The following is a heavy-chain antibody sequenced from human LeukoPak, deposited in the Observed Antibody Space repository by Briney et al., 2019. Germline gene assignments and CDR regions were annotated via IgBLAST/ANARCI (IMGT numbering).Heavy chain of an antibody. D-gene: IGHD1-26*01. CDR1: GGSFSGYY. CDR3: ARDVGATPGYFDY. CDR2: IYYSGST. V-gene: IGHV4-59*01. Sequence: SETLSLTCAVYGGSFSGYYWSWIRQPPGKGLEWIGYIYYSGSTNYNPSLKSRVTISVDTSKNQFSLKLSSVTAADTAVYYCARDVGATPGYFDYWGQGTLVTVSS. J-gene: IGHJ4*02.